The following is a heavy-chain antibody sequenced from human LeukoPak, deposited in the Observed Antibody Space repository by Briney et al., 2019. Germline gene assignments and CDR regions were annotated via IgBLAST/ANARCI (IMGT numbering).Heavy chain of an antibody. CDR3: ARALPGAATAHNWFDP. Sequence: ASVKLSCKASGYTFTIYGISWVRQAPGQGLEWMGGISGFNGATNYAQKFQGRVTMTIDTSTNTTYMDLRTVTSADPAIYSCARALPGAATAHNWFDPWGQGPLVTVSS. CDR2: ISGFNGAT. V-gene: IGHV1-18*01. D-gene: IGHD6-13*01. J-gene: IGHJ5*02. CDR1: GYTFTIYG.